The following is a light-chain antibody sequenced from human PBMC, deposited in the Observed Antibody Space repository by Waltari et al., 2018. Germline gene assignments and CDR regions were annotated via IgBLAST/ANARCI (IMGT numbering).Light chain of an antibody. J-gene: IGKJ2*01. CDR3: QQYGSSPHT. V-gene: IGKV3-20*01. Sequence: EIVLTQSPGTLSLSPGERATPSCRASQSVSGNSLAWYQHTLGQAPRLLIYGASSWATGIPDRFTGSGSGTDFTLTISSLEPEDFAVYYCQQYGSSPHTFGQGTKLE. CDR2: GAS. CDR1: QSVSGNS.